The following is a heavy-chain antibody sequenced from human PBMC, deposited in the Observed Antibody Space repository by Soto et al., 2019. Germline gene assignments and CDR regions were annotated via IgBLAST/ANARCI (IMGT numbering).Heavy chain of an antibody. V-gene: IGHV3-74*02. CDR2: INSDGTTT. D-gene: IGHD4-17*01. Sequence: EVQLVESGGGLVQPGGSLRLSCAASGFTFSSYWMHWVRQAPGKGLVWVSRINSDGTTTNYADSVKGRFTISRDNAKNTVYLQMNSLRAEDTAVYYCASSARGIYGDYNGGRGTLVTVSS. CDR1: GFTFSSYW. J-gene: IGHJ4*02. CDR3: ASSARGIYGDYN.